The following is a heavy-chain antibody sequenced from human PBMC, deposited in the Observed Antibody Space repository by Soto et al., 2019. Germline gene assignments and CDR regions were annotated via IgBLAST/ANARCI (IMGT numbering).Heavy chain of an antibody. Sequence: VASVKVSCKASGYTFTSYYMHWVRQAPGQGLEWMGIINPSGGSTSYAQKFQGRVTMTRDTSTSTVYMELSSLRSEDTAVYYCAREGTGYSSSWIPYYYYYYGMDIWGQ. CDR3: AREGTGYSSSWIPYYYYYYGMDI. CDR2: INPSGGST. J-gene: IGHJ6*02. CDR1: GYTFTSYY. D-gene: IGHD6-13*01. V-gene: IGHV1-46*01.